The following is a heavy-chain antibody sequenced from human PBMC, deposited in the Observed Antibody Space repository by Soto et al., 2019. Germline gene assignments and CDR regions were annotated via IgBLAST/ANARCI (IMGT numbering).Heavy chain of an antibody. CDR3: AKVEAAAGMVEYYYGMDV. D-gene: IGHD6-13*01. CDR1: GFTFSSYG. CDR2: ISYDGSNK. Sequence: QVQLVESGGGVVQPGRSLRLSCAASGFTFSSYGMHWVRQAPGKGLEWVAVISYDGSNKYYADSVKGRFTISRDNSKNTLYLQMNSLRDEDTAVYYCAKVEAAAGMVEYYYGMDVWGQGTTVTVSS. V-gene: IGHV3-30*18. J-gene: IGHJ6*02.